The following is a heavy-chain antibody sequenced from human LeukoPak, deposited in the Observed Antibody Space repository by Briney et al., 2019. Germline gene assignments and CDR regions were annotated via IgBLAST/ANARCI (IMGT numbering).Heavy chain of an antibody. Sequence: GGSLRLSCAASGFTVSSNFMSWVRQAPGKGLEWVSVIYSGGTTYYADSVKGRFTISRDNSKNTLYLQMNSLRAEDTAVYYCAKVQSGYSSMVPEDYWGQGTLVTVSS. D-gene: IGHD5-18*01. J-gene: IGHJ4*02. CDR3: AKVQSGYSSMVPEDY. V-gene: IGHV3-53*01. CDR1: GFTVSSNF. CDR2: IYSGGTT.